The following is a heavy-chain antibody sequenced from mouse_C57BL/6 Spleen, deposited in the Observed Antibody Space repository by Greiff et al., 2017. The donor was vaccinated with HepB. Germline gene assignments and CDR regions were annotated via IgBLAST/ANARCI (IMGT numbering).Heavy chain of an antibody. CDR1: GYTITSGYY. CDR2: ISYDGSN. V-gene: IGHV3-6*01. Sequence: EVQLQESGPGLVKPSQSLSLTCSVTGYTITSGYYWNWIRQLPGNILEWMGNISYDGSNNYNPSLKNRIPITRDTSKNQFFLKLNSVTTEDAATYYCARAKGDWGFAGWGQGTLVTVSA. J-gene: IGHJ3*01. CDR3: ARAKGDWGFAG.